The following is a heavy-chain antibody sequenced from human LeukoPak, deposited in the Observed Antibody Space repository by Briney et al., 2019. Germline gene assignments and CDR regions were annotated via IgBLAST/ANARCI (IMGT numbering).Heavy chain of an antibody. J-gene: IGHJ4*02. Sequence: PSETLSLTCTVSGGSISSYYWSWLRQPPGKGLEWIGYIYYSGSTNYNPSLKSRVTISVDTSKNQFSLKLSSVTAADTAVYYCARVRMTTVTTRFDYWGQGTLVTVSS. CDR3: ARVRMTTVTTRFDY. D-gene: IGHD4-17*01. V-gene: IGHV4-59*01. CDR1: GGSISSYY. CDR2: IYYSGST.